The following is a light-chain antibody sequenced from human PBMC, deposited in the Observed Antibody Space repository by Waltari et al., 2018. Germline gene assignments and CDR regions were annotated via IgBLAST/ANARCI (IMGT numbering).Light chain of an antibody. CDR2: DAS. J-gene: IGLJ3*02. CDR3: CSYAGSSSLV. V-gene: IGLV2-11*01. CDR1: SNDVGGSTH. Sequence: QSALPQPRSVSGSPGPSVTISCSGTSNDVGGSTHSSWYQQHPGKAPKLIMYDASKRPSGVPDRFSGSKSGNTASLTISGLQSEDEADYFCCSYAGSSSLVFGGGSSLTVL.